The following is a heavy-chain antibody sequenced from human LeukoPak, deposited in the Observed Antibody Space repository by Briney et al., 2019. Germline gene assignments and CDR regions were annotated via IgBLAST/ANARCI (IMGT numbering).Heavy chain of an antibody. V-gene: IGHV4-34*01. CDR1: GGSFSGYY. D-gene: IGHD3-22*01. CDR2: INHSGST. CDR3: ARTRHDYYDSSGYLNVHIYFDY. J-gene: IGHJ4*02. Sequence: PSETLSLTCAVYGGSFSGYYWSWIRQPPGKGLEWIGEINHSGSTNYNPSLKSRVTISVDTSKNQFSLKLSSVTAADTAVYYCARTRHDYYDSSGYLNVHIYFDYWGQGTLVTVSS.